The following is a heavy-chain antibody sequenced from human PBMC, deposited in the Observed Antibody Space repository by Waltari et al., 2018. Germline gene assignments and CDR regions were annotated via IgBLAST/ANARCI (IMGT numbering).Heavy chain of an antibody. CDR2: SSPFXGTT. CDR3: ATEXGSHAVVGSFEX. V-gene: IGHV1-69*01. D-gene: IGHD2-21*01. J-gene: IGHJ4*02. CDR1: GLTLSRFA. Sequence: QXQLXXSGAXVXKPGXSVTVSCKAXGLTLSRFAPSWVRQAPGQGLEWMGXSSPFXGTTNXAQKFQGKITXTADESTTTSYMEMSSLXSDDTALYXCATEXGSHAVVGSFEXWGQGSLVIVSS.